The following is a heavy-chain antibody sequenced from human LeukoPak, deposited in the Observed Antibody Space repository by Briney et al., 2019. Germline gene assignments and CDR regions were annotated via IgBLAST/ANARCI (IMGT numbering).Heavy chain of an antibody. J-gene: IGHJ4*02. D-gene: IGHD3-10*01. CDR2: IRSKAYGGTT. CDR1: GXTFGDYA. Sequence: GGSLRLSCTASGXTFGDYAMSWVRQAPGKGLEWVGFIRSKAYGGTTEYAASVKGRFTISRDDSKSIAYLQMNSLKTEDTAVYYCTRAQFGYYFDYWGQGTLVTVSS. V-gene: IGHV3-49*04. CDR3: TRAQFGYYFDY.